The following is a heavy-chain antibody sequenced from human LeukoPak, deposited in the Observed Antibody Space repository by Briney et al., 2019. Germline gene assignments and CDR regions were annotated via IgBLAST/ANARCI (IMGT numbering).Heavy chain of an antibody. CDR3: ARDEDSSGYQPFDY. V-gene: IGHV3-30*04. Sequence: GGSLRLSCAASGFTFSSYAMHWVRQAPGKGLEWVAVISYDGSNKYYADSVKGRFTISRDNSKNTLYLQMNSLRAEDTAVYYCARDEDSSGYQPFDYWGQGTLVTVSS. D-gene: IGHD3-22*01. CDR2: ISYDGSNK. J-gene: IGHJ4*02. CDR1: GFTFSSYA.